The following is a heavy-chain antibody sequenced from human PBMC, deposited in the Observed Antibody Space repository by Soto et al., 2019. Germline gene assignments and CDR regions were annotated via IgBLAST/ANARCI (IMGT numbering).Heavy chain of an antibody. D-gene: IGHD5-18*01. V-gene: IGHV4-39*01. CDR2: IYYSGST. CDR3: ARHERIGRQLGPPFDD. Sequence: SETLSLTCTVSGGSISSSSYYWGWIRQPPGKGLEWIGSIYYSGSTYYNPSLKSRVTISVDTSKNQFSLKLSSVTAADTAVYYCARHERIGRQLGPPFDDWGQGTRVTVAS. J-gene: IGHJ4*02. CDR1: GGSISSSSYY.